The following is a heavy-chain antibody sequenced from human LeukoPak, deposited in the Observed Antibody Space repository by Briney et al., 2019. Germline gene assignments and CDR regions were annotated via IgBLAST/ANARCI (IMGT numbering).Heavy chain of an antibody. Sequence: GGSLRLSCAASGFTFSSYGMSWVRQAPGKGLEWVSAISGSGGSTYYADSVKGRFTISRDNSKNTLYLQMNSLRVEDTAIYYCAKDPRLCGGDCFTTIDFWGQGTMVTVSS. CDR3: AKDPRLCGGDCFTTIDF. J-gene: IGHJ3*01. CDR2: ISGSGGST. CDR1: GFTFSSYG. D-gene: IGHD2-21*02. V-gene: IGHV3-23*01.